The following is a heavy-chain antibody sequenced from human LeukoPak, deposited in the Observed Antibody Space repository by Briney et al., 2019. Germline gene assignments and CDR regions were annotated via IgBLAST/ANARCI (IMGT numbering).Heavy chain of an antibody. CDR3: ASGSREW. CDR2: IKEDGSGK. D-gene: IGHD3-10*01. CDR1: GFSFSRYW. Sequence: GGSLRLSCAASGFSFSRYWMSWVRQAPGKGLEWLASIKEDGSGKCYVDSVKGRFTISRDNAKNSLYLQMNSLRAEDTSVYYCASGSREWWGQGTLVTVSS. J-gene: IGHJ4*02. V-gene: IGHV3-7*01.